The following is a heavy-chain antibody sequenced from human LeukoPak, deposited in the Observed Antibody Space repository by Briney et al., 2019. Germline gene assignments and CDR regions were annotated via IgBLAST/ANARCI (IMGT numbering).Heavy chain of an antibody. D-gene: IGHD4/OR15-4a*01. J-gene: IGHJ6*03. CDR3: ARDSGRILTYYYYLDV. CDR1: GGSIGGYY. CDR2: VHYSGGT. V-gene: IGHV4-59*01. Sequence: SETLSLTCTVSGGSIGGYYWTWIRQPPGKGLEWIGYVHYSGGTNYNPSLKSRVTMSVDTSKNQFSLKLSSVTAADTAVYYCARDSGRILTYYYYLDVWGKGTTVTVSS.